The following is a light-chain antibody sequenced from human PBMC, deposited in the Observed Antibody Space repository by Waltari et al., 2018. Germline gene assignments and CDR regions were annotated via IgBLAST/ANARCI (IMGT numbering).Light chain of an antibody. CDR2: GAS. CDR3: QQGNSFPPT. CDR1: QGIGTW. J-gene: IGKJ1*01. V-gene: IGKV1-12*01. Sequence: DIQMTQSPSSVSASLGDRVTTTCRASQGIGTWLAWYQQKPGKAPKVLIYGASTVLTGVPSRFSGSGSGTEFTLTITGLQPEDFATYFCQQGNSFPPTFGLGTRVEV.